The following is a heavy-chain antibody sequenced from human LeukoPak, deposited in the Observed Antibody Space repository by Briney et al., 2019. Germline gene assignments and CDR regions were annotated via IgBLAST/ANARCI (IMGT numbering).Heavy chain of an antibody. CDR1: GFTVSSNY. V-gene: IGHV3-66*01. Sequence: GGSLRLSCAASGFTVSSNYMSWVRQAPGKGLEWVSVIYTDGTTHYADSVKGRFTISRDSSKNTLYLQMSSLRAEDTAVYYCARFASCTSYYIYYFLDVWGKGTTVTISS. CDR3: ARFASCTSYYIYYFLDV. CDR2: IYTDGTT. J-gene: IGHJ6*03. D-gene: IGHD2-8*01.